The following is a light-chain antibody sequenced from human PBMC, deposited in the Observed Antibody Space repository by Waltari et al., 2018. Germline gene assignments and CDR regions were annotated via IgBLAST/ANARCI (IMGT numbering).Light chain of an antibody. Sequence: QPVLTQPPSASGTPGQRVTISCSGSSSNIGINSIYWFQQLPGTAPKLLLYRNNQWPSGVPDRFSGYKSGTSASLAISGLQSEDEADYYCSTWDDSLGGPVFGGGTKLTVL. CDR1: SSNIGINS. V-gene: IGLV1-47*01. CDR3: STWDDSLGGPV. J-gene: IGLJ3*02. CDR2: RNN.